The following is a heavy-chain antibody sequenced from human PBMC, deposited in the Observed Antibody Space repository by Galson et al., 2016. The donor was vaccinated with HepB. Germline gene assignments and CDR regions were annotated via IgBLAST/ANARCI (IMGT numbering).Heavy chain of an antibody. D-gene: IGHD3-3*01. CDR1: GFTVYNNY. V-gene: IGHV3-53*01. Sequence: SLRLSCAASGFTVYNNYMNWVRQAPGKGLEWVSIIYRGGNTYYADSVKGRCTIPRDDSKNTLYLQLNSMRAEDTAFYYCARIEWDFWSGTTTRLDGMDVWGQGTTVTVSS. CDR3: ARIEWDFWSGTTTRLDGMDV. CDR2: IYRGGNT. J-gene: IGHJ6*02.